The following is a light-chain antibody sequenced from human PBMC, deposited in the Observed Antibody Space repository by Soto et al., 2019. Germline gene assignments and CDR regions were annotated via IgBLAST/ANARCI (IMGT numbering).Light chain of an antibody. CDR1: QNVLYTSNNKNQ. J-gene: IGKJ2*01. CDR3: HQSHNPPYT. CDR2: WAS. Sequence: DIVMTQSPDSLAVSLGKRATINCKSSQNVLYTSNNKNQLAWYQQKPGQPPKLLIYWASTRESGVPDRFSGSGSGTTFTLTISSLQAEDVAVYYCHQSHNPPYTFGQGTKLEIK. V-gene: IGKV4-1*01.